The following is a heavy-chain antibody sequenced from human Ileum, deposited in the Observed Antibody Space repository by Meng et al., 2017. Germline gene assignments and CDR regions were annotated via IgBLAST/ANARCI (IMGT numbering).Heavy chain of an antibody. V-gene: IGHV3-7*03. J-gene: IGHJ4*02. Sequence: GESLKISCAASGFSFSSHWMSWVRQAPGKGLEWVANMNQGGSEKYYVDSVKGRFTISRDNAKNSLFLQMNSLRADDTAVYCCAKGLKWELPLEYWGQGTLVTVSS. CDR1: GFSFSSHW. CDR2: MNQGGSEK. CDR3: AKGLKWELPLEY. D-gene: IGHD1-26*01.